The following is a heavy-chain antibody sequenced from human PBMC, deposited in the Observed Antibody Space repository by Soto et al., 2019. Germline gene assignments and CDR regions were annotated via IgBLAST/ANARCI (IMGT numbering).Heavy chain of an antibody. Sequence: QVQLVQSGAELKKPGSSVRVSCKLSGDSFSSYAISWVRQAPGEGLEWVGGIIPIFETANYAQKFQGRVKITAVESTTTAYMEVTRLRPYDTTIFYCTASDSSSWPHDYWGQGTLITVSS. V-gene: IGHV1-69*01. CDR3: TASDSSSWPHDY. CDR1: GDSFSSYA. J-gene: IGHJ4*02. D-gene: IGHD6-13*01. CDR2: IIPIFETA.